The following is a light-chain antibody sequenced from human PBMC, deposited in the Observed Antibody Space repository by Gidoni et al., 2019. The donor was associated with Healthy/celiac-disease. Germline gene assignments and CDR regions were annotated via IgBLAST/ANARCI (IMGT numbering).Light chain of an antibody. CDR1: SGHSSYA. J-gene: IGLJ3*02. V-gene: IGLV4-69*01. CDR3: QTWGTGIRV. Sequence: LHSGHSSYAIAWHQQQPEKGPRYLMKLNSDGSHSKGDGIPDRFSGSSSGAERYLTISSLQSEDEADYYCQTWGTGIRVFGGGTKLTVL. CDR2: LNSDGSH.